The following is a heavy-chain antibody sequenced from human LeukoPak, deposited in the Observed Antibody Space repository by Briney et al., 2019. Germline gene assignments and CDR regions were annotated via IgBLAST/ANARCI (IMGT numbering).Heavy chain of an antibody. Sequence: GESLKISCKASGYSFTNYWIGWVRQMPGKGLEWMGIIYPGDSDTRYGPSFQGQVAISADKSISTAYLQWSSLKASDTAMYYCARDPMVRGDYPLYFDYWGQGTLVTVSS. CDR2: IYPGDSDT. V-gene: IGHV5-51*01. D-gene: IGHD3-10*01. CDR1: GYSFTNYW. CDR3: ARDPMVRGDYPLYFDY. J-gene: IGHJ4*02.